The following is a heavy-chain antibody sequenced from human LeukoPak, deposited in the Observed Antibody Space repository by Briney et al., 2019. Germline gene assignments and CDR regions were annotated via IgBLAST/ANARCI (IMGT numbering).Heavy chain of an antibody. CDR1: GYTFTSYD. CDR2: MNPNSGNT. D-gene: IGHD3-9*01. V-gene: IGHV1-8*03. J-gene: IGHJ4*02. Sequence: ASVKVSCKASGYTFTSYDINWVRQATGQGLEWMGWMNPNSGNTGYAQKFQGRVTITRNTSISTAYMELSSLRSEDTAVYYCARGPSYYDILTGYYYFDYWGQGTLVTVSS. CDR3: ARGPSYYDILTGYYYFDY.